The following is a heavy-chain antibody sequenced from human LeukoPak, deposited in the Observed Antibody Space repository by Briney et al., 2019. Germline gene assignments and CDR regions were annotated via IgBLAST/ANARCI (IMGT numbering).Heavy chain of an antibody. J-gene: IGHJ4*02. Sequence: GASVKVSFKASGYTFTSYDINWVRQATGQGLEWMGWMNPNSGNTGYAKKFQGRVTMTRNTSISTAYMELSSLRSEDTAVYYCARGGKFPNYYDSSGYYYVSSLGTVDYWGQGTLVTVSS. CDR3: ARGGKFPNYYDSSGYYYVSSLGTVDY. V-gene: IGHV1-8*01. CDR1: GYTFTSYD. D-gene: IGHD3-22*01. CDR2: MNPNSGNT.